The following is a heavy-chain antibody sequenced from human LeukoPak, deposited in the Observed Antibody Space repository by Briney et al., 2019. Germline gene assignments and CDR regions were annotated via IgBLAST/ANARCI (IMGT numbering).Heavy chain of an antibody. D-gene: IGHD7-27*01. CDR1: GYTFTSYY. Sequence: GASVKVSCKASGYTFTSYYIHWVRQAPGQGLEWMGIINPSGGSTSYAQKFQGRVAMTGDTSTSTVYMELSSLRSEDTAVYYCAINLGGGPDYWGQGTLVTVSS. V-gene: IGHV1-46*01. CDR3: AINLGGGPDY. J-gene: IGHJ4*02. CDR2: INPSGGST.